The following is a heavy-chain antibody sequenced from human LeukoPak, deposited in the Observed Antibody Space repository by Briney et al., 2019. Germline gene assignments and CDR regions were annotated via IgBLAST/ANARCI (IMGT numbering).Heavy chain of an antibody. Sequence: SVKVSCKASGFTFTSSAMQWVRQARGQRLEWIGWIVVGGANTNYAQKFQERVTITRDMSTSTAYMELSSLRSDDTAVYYCTADPYYDASGPPRWFDPWGQGALVTVSS. CDR3: TADPYYDASGPPRWFDP. CDR2: IVVGGANT. J-gene: IGHJ5*02. CDR1: GFTFTSSA. D-gene: IGHD3-22*01. V-gene: IGHV1-58*02.